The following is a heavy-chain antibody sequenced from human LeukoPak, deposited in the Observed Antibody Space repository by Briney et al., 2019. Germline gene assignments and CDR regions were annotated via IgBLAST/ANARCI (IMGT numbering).Heavy chain of an antibody. J-gene: IGHJ5*02. D-gene: IGHD6-25*01. CDR3: ARAPHSGWVRWFGR. Sequence: GASVKVSCKASGYTFTSYDINWVRRATGQGLEWMGWMNPNSGNTGYAQKFQGRVTMTRNTSISTAYMELSSLRSEDTAVYYCARAPHSGWVRWFGRWGQGTLVTVSS. CDR2: MNPNSGNT. CDR1: GYTFTSYD. V-gene: IGHV1-8*01.